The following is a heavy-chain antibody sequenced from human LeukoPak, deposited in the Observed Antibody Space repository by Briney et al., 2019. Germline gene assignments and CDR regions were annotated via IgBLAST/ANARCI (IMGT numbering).Heavy chain of an antibody. Sequence: SQTLSLTCTVSGGSVSSGTYYWNWMRQPAGKGLEWIGRIYTSGSTNYNPSLKSRVTMSVDTSKNQFSLKLSSVTAADTAVYYCARVRFGDMIDPWGQGTLVTVSS. V-gene: IGHV4-61*02. CDR2: IYTSGST. CDR3: ARVRFGDMIDP. J-gene: IGHJ5*02. CDR1: GGSVSSGTYY. D-gene: IGHD3-10*01.